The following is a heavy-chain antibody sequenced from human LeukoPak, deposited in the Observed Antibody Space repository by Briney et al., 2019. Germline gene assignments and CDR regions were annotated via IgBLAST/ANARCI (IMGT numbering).Heavy chain of an antibody. CDR3: AKDRRYCTNGVCYFDY. J-gene: IGHJ4*02. Sequence: GGSLRLSCAASGFTFNTYGMHWVRQAPGKGLEWVSFIRYDGSNKYYADSVKGRFTISRDNSKNTLYLQMNSLRAEDTAVYYCAKDRRYCTNGVCYFDYWGQGTLVTVSS. CDR2: IRYDGSNK. D-gene: IGHD2-8*01. CDR1: GFTFNTYG. V-gene: IGHV3-30*02.